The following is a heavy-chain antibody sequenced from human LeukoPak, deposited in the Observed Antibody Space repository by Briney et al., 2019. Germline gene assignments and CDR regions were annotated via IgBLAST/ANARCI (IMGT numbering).Heavy chain of an antibody. CDR1: GGTFSSYA. CDR2: IIPIFGTA. CDR3: ARERYCSSTSCYGFSTYYFDY. Sequence: SVKVSCKASGGTFSSYAISWVRQAPGQGLEWMGGIIPIFGTANYAQKFQGRVTITADESTSTAYMELSSLRSEDTAVYYCARERYCSSTSCYGFSTYYFDYWGQGTLVTVSS. D-gene: IGHD2-2*01. V-gene: IGHV1-69*13. J-gene: IGHJ4*02.